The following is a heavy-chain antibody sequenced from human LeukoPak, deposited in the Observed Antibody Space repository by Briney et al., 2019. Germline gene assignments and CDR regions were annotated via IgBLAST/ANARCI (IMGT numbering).Heavy chain of an antibody. CDR2: INPSIDSI. V-gene: IGHV1-46*01. Sequence: ASVTVSCKASGYTLTTYYIHWVRQAPGQGLEWMGIINPSIDSINYARKFQRRVTINSDTSTSTVYMELSDLRSEDTAVYYCAREWRIQLYLPDYWGQGTLVTVSS. D-gene: IGHD5-18*01. CDR3: AREWRIQLYLPDY. J-gene: IGHJ4*02. CDR1: GYTLTTYY.